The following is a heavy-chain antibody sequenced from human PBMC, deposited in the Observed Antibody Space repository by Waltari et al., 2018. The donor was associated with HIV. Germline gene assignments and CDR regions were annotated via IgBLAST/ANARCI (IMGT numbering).Heavy chain of an antibody. CDR1: GFSLSTRGVG. CDR2: IYWDDDK. CDR3: AHRYSSGWCVWQLDY. J-gene: IGHJ4*02. V-gene: IGHV2-5*02. Sequence: QITLKESGPTLVKPTQTLTLTCTFSGFSLSTRGVGVGWIRQPPGKALEWRALIYWDDDKRYSPSLRSRLTITKDTSKDQVVLTVTNMEPVDTATYYCAHRYSSGWCVWQLDYWGQGALVTVSS. D-gene: IGHD6-19*01.